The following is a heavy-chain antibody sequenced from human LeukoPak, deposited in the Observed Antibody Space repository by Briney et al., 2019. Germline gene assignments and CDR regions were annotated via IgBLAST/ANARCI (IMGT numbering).Heavy chain of an antibody. V-gene: IGHV4-34*01. CDR1: GGSFSGYY. CDR2: INHSGST. Sequence: PSETLSLTCAGYGGSFSGYYWSWIRQPPGKGREGIGEINHSGSTNYNPSLKSRVTISVDTSKNQFSLKLSSVTAADTAVYYCATEVAATNYDSSGYYLWGQGTLVTVSS. D-gene: IGHD3-22*01. CDR3: ATEVAATNYDSSGYYL. J-gene: IGHJ5*02.